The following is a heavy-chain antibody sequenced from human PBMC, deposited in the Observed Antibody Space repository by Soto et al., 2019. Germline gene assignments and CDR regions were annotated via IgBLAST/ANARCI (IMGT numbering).Heavy chain of an antibody. V-gene: IGHV3-23*01. CDR3: AKSYDFWSGYYLPCDY. CDR1: GFTFSSYA. J-gene: IGHJ4*02. D-gene: IGHD3-3*01. Sequence: PXGSLRLSCAASGFTFSSYAMSWVRQAPGKGLEWVSAISGSGGSTYYADSVKGRFTISRDNSKNTLYLQMNSLRAEDTAVYYCAKSYDFWSGYYLPCDYWGQGTLVTVSS. CDR2: ISGSGGST.